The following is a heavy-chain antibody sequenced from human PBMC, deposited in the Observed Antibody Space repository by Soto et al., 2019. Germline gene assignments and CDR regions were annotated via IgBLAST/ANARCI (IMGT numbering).Heavy chain of an antibody. CDR3: ARERDETYYDLCSHQNYFDY. V-gene: IGHV3-21*01. Sequence: GGSLRLSCAASGFTFSSYSMNWVRQAPGKGLEWFSSISSSSSYIYYADSVKGRFTISRDNAKNSLYLQMNSLRAEDTAVYYCARERDETYYDLCSHQNYFDYWGQGTLVTVSS. D-gene: IGHD3-3*01. CDR2: ISSSSSYI. CDR1: GFTFSSYS. J-gene: IGHJ4*02.